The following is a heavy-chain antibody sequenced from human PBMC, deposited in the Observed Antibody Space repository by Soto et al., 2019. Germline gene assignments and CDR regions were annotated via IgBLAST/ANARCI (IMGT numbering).Heavy chain of an antibody. Sequence: GGSLRLSCAASGFTFSSYSMNWVRQAPGKGLEWVSSISSSSSYIYYADSVKGRFTISRDNAKNSLYLQMNSLRAEDTDVYYYASTYYYDSSGYYSFDYWGQGTLVTVSS. CDR1: GFTFSSYS. CDR2: ISSSSSYI. J-gene: IGHJ4*02. CDR3: ASTYYYDSSGYYSFDY. D-gene: IGHD3-22*01. V-gene: IGHV3-21*01.